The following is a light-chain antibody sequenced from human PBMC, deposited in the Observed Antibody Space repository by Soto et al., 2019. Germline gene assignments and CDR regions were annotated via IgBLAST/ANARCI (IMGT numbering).Light chain of an antibody. J-gene: IGKJ4*01. CDR1: QGISSY. Sequence: IQLTQSPSSLSASVGDRVTITCRASQGISSYLAWYQQKPGKAPKLLIYAASTLQSGVPSRFSGSGSGTDFTLTISSLQPEDFATYYCQESYTGPAVSFGGGTKVDIK. CDR2: AAS. V-gene: IGKV1-9*01. CDR3: QESYTGPAVS.